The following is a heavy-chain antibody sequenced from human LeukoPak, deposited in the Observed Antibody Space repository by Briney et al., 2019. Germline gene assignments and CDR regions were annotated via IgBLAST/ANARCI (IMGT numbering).Heavy chain of an antibody. CDR2: ISSCSSYI. V-gene: IGHV3-21*01. J-gene: IGHJ4*02. Sequence: GGSLRLSCAASGFTFSSYSMNWVRQAPGKGLEWVSSISSCSSYIYYADSVKGRFTISRDNAKNSLYLQMNSLRAEDTAVYYCARALVTPGYFDYWGQGTLVTVSS. CDR1: GFTFSSYS. CDR3: ARALVTPGYFDY. D-gene: IGHD4-23*01.